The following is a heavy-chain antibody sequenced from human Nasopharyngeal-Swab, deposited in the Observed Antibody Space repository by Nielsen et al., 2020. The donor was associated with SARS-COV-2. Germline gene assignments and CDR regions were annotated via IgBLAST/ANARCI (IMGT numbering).Heavy chain of an antibody. D-gene: IGHD6-19*01. V-gene: IGHV3-15*01. J-gene: IGHJ4*02. Sequence: VRQAPGKGLEWVGCIKSKTDGGTTDYAAPVKGRFTISRDDSKNTLYLQMNSLKTEDTAVYYCTTGRPGIAVAGTDYWGQGTLVTVSS. CDR3: TTGRPGIAVAGTDY. CDR2: IKSKTDGGTT.